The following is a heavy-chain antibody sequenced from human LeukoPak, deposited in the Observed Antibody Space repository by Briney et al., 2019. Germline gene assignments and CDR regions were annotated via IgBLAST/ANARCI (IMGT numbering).Heavy chain of an antibody. Sequence: ASVKVSCKASGYTFTSYYMHWVRQAPGQGLEWMGIINPSGGSTSYAQKFQGRVTMTRDTSTSTVYMELSSLRSEDTAVYYCARDPKYCSSTSCYTWIYYYYGMDVWGQGTTVTVSS. CDR2: INPSGGST. CDR3: ARDPKYCSSTSCYTWIYYYYGMDV. D-gene: IGHD2-2*02. CDR1: GYTFTSYY. V-gene: IGHV1-46*01. J-gene: IGHJ6*02.